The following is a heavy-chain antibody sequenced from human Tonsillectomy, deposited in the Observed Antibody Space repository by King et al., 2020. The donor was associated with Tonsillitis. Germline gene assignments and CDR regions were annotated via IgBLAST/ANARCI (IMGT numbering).Heavy chain of an antibody. V-gene: IGHV4-59*01. J-gene: IGHJ3*01. CDR1: GGAITSYY. CDR3: ARITHTNGYLWAFDV. Sequence: QLQESGPGLVKPSETLSLICTVSGGAITSYYWSWIRQPPGTELEWIGHIYYSGTTNYNPSLKSRVTISVDTSKRQFSLNLSSMTPADTAVYYCARITHTNGYLWAFDVWGRGTMVTVSS. D-gene: IGHD2-8*01. CDR2: IYYSGTT.